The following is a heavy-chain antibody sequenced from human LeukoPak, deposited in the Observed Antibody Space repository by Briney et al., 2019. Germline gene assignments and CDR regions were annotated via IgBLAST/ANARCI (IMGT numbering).Heavy chain of an antibody. Sequence: PGGSLRLSCAASGFTFSNYAMSWVRQAPGKGLEWVSAISGSGGSTYYADAVKGRFTISRDNSKNTLYLQMNSLRAEDTAVYYCAREITGTNIPFDYWGQGTLVTVSS. CDR1: GFTFSNYA. D-gene: IGHD1-20*01. J-gene: IGHJ4*02. CDR2: ISGSGGST. CDR3: AREITGTNIPFDY. V-gene: IGHV3-23*01.